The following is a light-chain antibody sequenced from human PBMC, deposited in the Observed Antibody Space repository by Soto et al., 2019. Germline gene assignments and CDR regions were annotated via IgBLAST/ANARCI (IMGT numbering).Light chain of an antibody. Sequence: DIVMTQSPLSLPVTPGESASISCRSSQSLLHSTGYNYLDWYLQKPGQSPQLLIYLGSNRASGVPDRFSGSGSGTDFTLKISRVEAEDVGVYHCMQALRAPPTFGQGTKVDIK. CDR2: LGS. J-gene: IGKJ1*01. V-gene: IGKV2-28*01. CDR3: MQALRAPPT. CDR1: QSLLHSTGYNY.